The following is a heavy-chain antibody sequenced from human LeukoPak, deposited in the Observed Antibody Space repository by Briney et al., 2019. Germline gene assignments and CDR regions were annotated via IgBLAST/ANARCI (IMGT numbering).Heavy chain of an antibody. CDR1: GFTFSSYA. CDR2: ISYDGSNK. Sequence: GGSLRLSCAASGFTFSSYAMHWVRQAPGKGLEWVAVISYDGSNKYHADSVKGRFTISRDNSKNTLYLQMNSLRAEDTAVYYCASSTYYYYMDVWGKGTTVTVSS. V-gene: IGHV3-30*04. D-gene: IGHD2-2*01. J-gene: IGHJ6*03. CDR3: ASSTYYYYMDV.